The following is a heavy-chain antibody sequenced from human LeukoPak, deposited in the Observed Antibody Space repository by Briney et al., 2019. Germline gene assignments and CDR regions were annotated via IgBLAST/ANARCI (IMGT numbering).Heavy chain of an antibody. J-gene: IGHJ4*02. V-gene: IGHV1-69*13. CDR1: GYTFTSYD. D-gene: IGHD3-22*01. CDR2: IIPIFGTA. CDR3: ARLLNYYDSSGYYYVPGYYFDY. Sequence: SVKVSCKASGYTFTSYDINWVRQAPGQGLEWMGGIIPIFGTANYAQKFQGRVTITADESTSTAYMELSSLRSEDTAVYYCARLLNYYDSSGYYYVPGYYFDYWGQGTLVTVSS.